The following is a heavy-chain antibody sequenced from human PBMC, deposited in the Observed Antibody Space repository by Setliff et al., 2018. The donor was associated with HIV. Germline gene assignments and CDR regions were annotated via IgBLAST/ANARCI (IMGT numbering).Heavy chain of an antibody. D-gene: IGHD6-13*01. CDR2: INPNSGGT. CDR1: GYTFTGYY. CDR3: ATLQQLTYYFDY. J-gene: IGHJ4*02. V-gene: IGHV1-2*02. Sequence: ASVKVSCKASGYTFTGYYMHWVRQAPGQGLEWMGWINPNSGGTNYAQKFQGRVTMTRDTSISTAYMELSRLRSDDTAVYYCATLQQLTYYFDYWGQGTQVTVSS.